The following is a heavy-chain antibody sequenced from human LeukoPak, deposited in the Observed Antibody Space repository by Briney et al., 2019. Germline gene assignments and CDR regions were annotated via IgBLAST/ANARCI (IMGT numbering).Heavy chain of an antibody. Sequence: GASVMVSCKASGYTFTGYYMDWVRQARGQGLEWMGWINPNSGGTNYAQKFQGRVTMTRDTSISTAYMELSRLRSDDTAVYYCARLKGPYYYDSSGYYDAFDIWGQGTMVTVSS. V-gene: IGHV1-2*02. D-gene: IGHD3-22*01. CDR2: INPNSGGT. CDR3: ARLKGPYYYDSSGYYDAFDI. J-gene: IGHJ3*02. CDR1: GYTFTGYY.